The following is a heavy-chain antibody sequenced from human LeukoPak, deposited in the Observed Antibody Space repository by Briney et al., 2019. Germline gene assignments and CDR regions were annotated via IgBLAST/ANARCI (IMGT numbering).Heavy chain of an antibody. CDR1: GFTFSSYA. Sequence: QPAGSLRLSCAVSGFTFSSYAMSWVRQAPGKGLEWVSGISASDANTYYADSVKGRFTISRDNSKNTLYLQMHSLRAEDTAVYYCAKGGFTYYSGDCYFDYWGQGTLVTVSS. V-gene: IGHV3-23*01. J-gene: IGHJ4*02. CDR3: AKGGFTYYSGDCYFDY. D-gene: IGHD2-21*02. CDR2: ISASDANT.